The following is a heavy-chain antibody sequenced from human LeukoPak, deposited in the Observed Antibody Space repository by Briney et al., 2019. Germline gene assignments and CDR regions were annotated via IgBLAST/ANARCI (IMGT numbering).Heavy chain of an antibody. Sequence: PGGSLRLSCAASGFTFSSYAMSWVRQAPGKGLEWVSAISGSGGSTYYADSVKGRFTISRDNAKNTLYLQMNSLRAEDTAVCYCARGYYDSSGYYLIDYWGQGTLVTVSS. CDR2: ISGSGGST. CDR3: ARGYYDSSGYYLIDY. D-gene: IGHD3-22*01. CDR1: GFTFSSYA. V-gene: IGHV3-23*01. J-gene: IGHJ4*02.